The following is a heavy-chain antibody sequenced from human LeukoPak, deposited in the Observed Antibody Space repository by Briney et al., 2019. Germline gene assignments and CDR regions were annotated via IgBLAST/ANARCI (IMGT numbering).Heavy chain of an antibody. Sequence: RSGGSLRLSCPAASFTVSSYAVSWVRQAPGKGLEWVSAISGSAYSTYYADPVKGRFTISRDNSKNTLYLQMNSLRGEDTAVYYYAKEAVAAPPIDYWGQGTLVTVSS. CDR3: AKEAVAAPPIDY. CDR2: ISGSAYST. J-gene: IGHJ4*02. CDR1: SFTVSSYA. V-gene: IGHV3-23*01. D-gene: IGHD6-19*01.